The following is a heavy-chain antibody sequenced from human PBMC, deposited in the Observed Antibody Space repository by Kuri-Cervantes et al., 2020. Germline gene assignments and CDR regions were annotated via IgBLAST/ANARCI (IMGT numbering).Heavy chain of an antibody. CDR1: GYTFTSYG. CDR2: ISAYNGNT. D-gene: IGHD5-12*01. J-gene: IGHJ6*03. Sequence: ASVKVSCKASGYTFTSYGISWVRQAPGQGLEWMGWISAYNGNTNYAQKLQGRVTMTTDTSTSTAYMELRSLRSDDTAVYYCARDGRIVGATTSINYYMDVWGKGTTVTVSS. CDR3: ARDGRIVGATTSINYYMDV. V-gene: IGHV1-18*01.